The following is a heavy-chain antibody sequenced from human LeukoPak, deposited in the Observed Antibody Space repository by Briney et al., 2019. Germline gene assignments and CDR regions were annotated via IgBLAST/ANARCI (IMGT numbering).Heavy chain of an antibody. J-gene: IGHJ4*02. V-gene: IGHV3-23*01. Sequence: GGSLRLSCAASGFTFSSYAMTWVRQAPGKGLEWVSTITGSGGYTYYADSVKGRFTISRDNSKNTLYLQMNSLRAEDTAVYYCAKAGRGAFGRYSSSWEFDYWGQGTLVTVSS. D-gene: IGHD6-13*01. CDR1: GFTFSSYA. CDR3: AKAGRGAFGRYSSSWEFDY. CDR2: ITGSGGYT.